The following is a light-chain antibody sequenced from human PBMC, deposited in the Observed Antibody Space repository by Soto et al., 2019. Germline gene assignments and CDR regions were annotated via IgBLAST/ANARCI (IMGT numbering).Light chain of an antibody. CDR3: QTWGTGPAV. CDR2: LNSDGSH. CDR1: SGHSSYA. V-gene: IGLV4-69*01. Sequence: QAVVTQSPSASASLGASAKLTCTLSSGHSSYAIAWHQQQPEKGPRYLMKLNSDGSHSKGDGIPDRFSGSSSGAERYLTISSLRSEDEADYYCQTWGTGPAVFGGGTQLTVL. J-gene: IGLJ7*01.